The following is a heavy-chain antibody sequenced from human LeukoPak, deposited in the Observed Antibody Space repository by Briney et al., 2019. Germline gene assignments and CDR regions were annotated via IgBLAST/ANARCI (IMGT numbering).Heavy chain of an antibody. Sequence: GGSLRLSCAASGFTFSSYNLHWVRQAPGQGLEWVAVISKDGGFKYYADSVKGRFTIPRDNSKNTFYLQMNSLIIEDTAVYYCTREEYSSFWSTAGAFDIWGQGTMVTVSS. CDR1: GFTFSSYN. J-gene: IGHJ3*02. CDR2: ISKDGGFK. V-gene: IGHV3-30*03. CDR3: TREEYSSFWSTAGAFDI. D-gene: IGHD6-19*01.